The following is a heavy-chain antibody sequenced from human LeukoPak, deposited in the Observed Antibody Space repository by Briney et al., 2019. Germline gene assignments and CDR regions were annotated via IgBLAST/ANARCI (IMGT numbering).Heavy chain of an antibody. CDR2: IIPILGIA. CDR3: ARVPMVRGTIHDY. D-gene: IGHD3-10*01. CDR1: GGTFSSYA. J-gene: IGHJ4*02. V-gene: IGHV1-69*04. Sequence: SVKVSCKASGGTFSSYAISWVRQAPGQGLEWMGRIIPILGIANYAQKLQGRVTITADKSTSTAYMELSSLRSEDTAVYYCARVPMVRGTIHDYWGQGTLVTVSS.